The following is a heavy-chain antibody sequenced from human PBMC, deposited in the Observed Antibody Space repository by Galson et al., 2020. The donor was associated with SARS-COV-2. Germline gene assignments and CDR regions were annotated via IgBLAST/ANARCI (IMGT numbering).Heavy chain of an antibody. V-gene: IGHV4-4*07. Sequence: ETLSLTCTVSGGSISSYYWSWIRQPAGKGLEWIGRIYTSGSTNYNPSLKSRVTMSVDTSKNQFSLKLSSVTAADTAVYYCARDRGEIFGGIQLWSYYFDYWGQGTLVTVSS. CDR1: GGSISSYY. CDR2: IYTSGST. J-gene: IGHJ4*02. D-gene: IGHD5-18*01. CDR3: ARDRGEIFGGIQLWSYYFDY.